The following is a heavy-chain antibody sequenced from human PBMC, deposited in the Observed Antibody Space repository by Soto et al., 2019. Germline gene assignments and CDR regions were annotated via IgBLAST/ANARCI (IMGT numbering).Heavy chain of an antibody. V-gene: IGHV3-53*01. D-gene: IGHD3-3*01. CDR1: GFSVRTNY. J-gene: IGHJ4*02. CDR2: FESGGSI. Sequence: GGSLRLSCAASGFSVRTNYMSWVRQAPGKGLEWVSVFESGGSIYYADSVKGRFTISRDNSKNTLFVQMNSLRAEDTAVYYCAKITPITIFGVVDDFWGQGALVTVSS. CDR3: AKITPITIFGVVDDF.